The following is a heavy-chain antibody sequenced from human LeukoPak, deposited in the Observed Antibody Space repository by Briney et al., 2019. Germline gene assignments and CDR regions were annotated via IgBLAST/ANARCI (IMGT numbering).Heavy chain of an antibody. V-gene: IGHV4-59*12. Sequence: SETLSLTCTVSGGSISSYYWSWIRQPPGKGLEWIGYIYYSGSTYYSPSLKSRVTISVDTSKNQFSLKLSSVTAADTAVYYCARESIAAAGTWVLDYWGQGTLVTVSS. J-gene: IGHJ4*02. CDR3: ARESIAAAGTWVLDY. CDR2: IYYSGST. D-gene: IGHD6-13*01. CDR1: GGSISSYY.